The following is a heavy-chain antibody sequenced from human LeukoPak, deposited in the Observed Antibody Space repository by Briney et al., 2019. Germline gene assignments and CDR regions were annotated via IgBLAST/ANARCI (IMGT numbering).Heavy chain of an antibody. CDR1: GFTFSNYG. CDR3: AKAPPWDDWLSSIDY. D-gene: IGHD3-9*01. Sequence: PGTSLRLSCAASGFTFSNYGMHWVRQAPGKGLEWVAFIRYDGSNKYYADSVKGRFTISRDNSKNTLYLQMNSLRAEDTAVYYCAKAPPWDDWLSSIDYWGQGTLVTVSS. V-gene: IGHV3-30*02. CDR2: IRYDGSNK. J-gene: IGHJ4*02.